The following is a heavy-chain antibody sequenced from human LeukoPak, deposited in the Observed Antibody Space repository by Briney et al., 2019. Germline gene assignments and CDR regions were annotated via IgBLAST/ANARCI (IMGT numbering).Heavy chain of an antibody. CDR3: ASLWYYDFWSGYYATYYYYGMDV. D-gene: IGHD3-3*01. CDR2: INSDGSST. Sequence: GGSLRLSCAASGFTFSSYWMHWVRQAPGKGLVWVSRINSDGSSTSYADSVKGRFTISRDNAKNTLYLQMNSLRAEDTAVYYCASLWYYDFWSGYYATYYYYGMDVWGRGTTVTVSS. CDR1: GFTFSSYW. V-gene: IGHV3-74*01. J-gene: IGHJ6*02.